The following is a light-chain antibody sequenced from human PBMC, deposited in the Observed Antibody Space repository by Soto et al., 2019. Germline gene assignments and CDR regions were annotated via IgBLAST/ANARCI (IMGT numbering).Light chain of an antibody. V-gene: IGLV2-8*01. Sequence: QSALTQPPSASGSPGQSVTISCTGTSSDVGGYNYVSWYQQHPGKAPKLMIYEVNKRPSGVPDRFSGSKSSNTASLAVSGLQADDEADYYCSSYAGSNNLVFGGGTKLTVL. CDR3: SSYAGSNNLV. CDR1: SSDVGGYNY. CDR2: EVN. J-gene: IGLJ2*01.